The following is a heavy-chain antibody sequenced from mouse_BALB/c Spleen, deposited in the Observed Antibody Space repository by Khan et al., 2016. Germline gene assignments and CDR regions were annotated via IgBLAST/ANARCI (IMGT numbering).Heavy chain of an antibody. CDR3: ARGTAFAS. V-gene: IGHV1-80*01. CDR1: GYAFSGYW. CDR2: IYPGDGDT. D-gene: IGHD2-14*01. J-gene: IGHJ3*01. Sequence: QVQLQQPGAELVRPGSSVKISCKASGYAFSGYWMNWVKQRPGQGLEWIGQIYPGDGDTNYNGKFKGKATLTADKSSSTAYMQLSSLTSEDSAVYLCARGTAFASWGQGTLVTVSA.